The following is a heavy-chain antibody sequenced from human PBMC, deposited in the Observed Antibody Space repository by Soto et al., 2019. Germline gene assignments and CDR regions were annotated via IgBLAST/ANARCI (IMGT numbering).Heavy chain of an antibody. CDR2: IYPWDSDT. V-gene: IGHV5-51*01. CDR1: GESFTSYC. Sequence: GESLSISCKGSGESFTSYCIGWVCEMPGKSLEWMGIIYPWDSDTRYSPTIQGQVTISADKSISTAYLKWSSLKASDTAMYYCERGEAIDTITAGAFDIWGQGTMVTVSS. CDR3: ERGEAIDTITAGAFDI. D-gene: IGHD3-16*01. J-gene: IGHJ3*02.